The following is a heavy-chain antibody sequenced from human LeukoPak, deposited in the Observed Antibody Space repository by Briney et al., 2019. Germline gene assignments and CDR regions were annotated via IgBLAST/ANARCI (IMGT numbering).Heavy chain of an antibody. CDR2: TYHSGST. D-gene: IGHD2-21*01. Sequence: SETLSLTCAVSGGSISSGGYSWSWIRQPPGKGLEWIGYTYHSGSTYYNPSLKSRVTISVDRSKNQFSLKLSSVTAADTAVYYCARGRFLGMDVWGQGTTVTVSS. J-gene: IGHJ6*02. CDR1: GGSISSGGYS. CDR3: ARGRFLGMDV. V-gene: IGHV4-30-2*01.